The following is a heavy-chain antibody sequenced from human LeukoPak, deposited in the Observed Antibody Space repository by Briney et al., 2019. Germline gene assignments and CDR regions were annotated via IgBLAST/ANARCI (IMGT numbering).Heavy chain of an antibody. CDR3: AKGQELDDGVFDS. CDR2: IRSNGETV. V-gene: IGHV3-23*01. J-gene: IGHJ4*02. CDR1: GFTFSSIA. Sequence: GGSLRLSCAASGFTFSSIAMSWVRQAPGKGLEWVSPIRSNGETVYNAESVKGRFTISRDNSRQTLFLQMSRLRVEDTATYYCAKGQELDDGVFDSWGQGTLVTVSS. D-gene: IGHD1-1*01.